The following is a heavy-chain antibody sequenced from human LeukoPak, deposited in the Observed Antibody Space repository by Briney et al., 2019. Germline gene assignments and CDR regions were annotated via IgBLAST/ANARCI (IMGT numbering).Heavy chain of an antibody. Sequence: SETLSLTRTVSGGSISSYYWSWIRQPPGKGLEWIGYIYYSGSTYYNPSLKSRVTISVDTSKNQFSLKLSSVTAADTAVYYCAREYYYDSSGYYYPRSDAFDIWGQGTMVTVSS. CDR1: GGSISSYY. CDR3: AREYYYDSSGYYYPRSDAFDI. J-gene: IGHJ3*02. D-gene: IGHD3-22*01. V-gene: IGHV4-30-4*01. CDR2: IYYSGST.